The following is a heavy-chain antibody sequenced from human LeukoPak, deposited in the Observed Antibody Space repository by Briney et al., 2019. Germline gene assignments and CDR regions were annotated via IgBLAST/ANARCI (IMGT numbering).Heavy chain of an antibody. V-gene: IGHV1-8*03. CDR1: GYTFTSYD. CDR3: ARGRGPAAKARFDP. Sequence: ASVKVSCKASGYTFTSYDINWVRQATGQRLEWMGWMNPNSGNTGYAQKFQGRVTITRNTSISTAYMELSSLRSEDTAVYYCARGRGPAAKARFDPWGQGTLVTVSS. J-gene: IGHJ5*02. D-gene: IGHD2-2*01. CDR2: MNPNSGNT.